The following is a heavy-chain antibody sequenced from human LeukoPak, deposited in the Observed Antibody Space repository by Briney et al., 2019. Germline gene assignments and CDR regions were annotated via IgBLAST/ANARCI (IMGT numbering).Heavy chain of an antibody. V-gene: IGHV3-74*01. CDR3: ARVRYSSSPPPFDY. CDR1: GFTFSSYW. D-gene: IGHD6-6*01. Sequence: PGGSLRLSCAASGFTFSSYWMHWVRQAPGKGLVWVSRINSDGSSTSYADSVKGRFTISRDNAKNMLYLQMNSLRAEDTAVYYCARVRYSSSPPPFDYWGQGTLVTVSP. J-gene: IGHJ4*02. CDR2: INSDGSST.